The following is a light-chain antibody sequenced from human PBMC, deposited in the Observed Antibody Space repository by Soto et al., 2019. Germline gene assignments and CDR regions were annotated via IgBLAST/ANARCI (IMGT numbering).Light chain of an antibody. CDR1: QDINKY. J-gene: IGKJ4*01. CDR2: DAS. V-gene: IGKV1-33*01. CDR3: QQAENGPLT. Sequence: DIQMTQSPSSLSASVGERINITCQASQDINKYLNWYPQKLGKAPKLLIYDASNLQRGVPSRFSGSGSGTHFSLSISSLHPEDIATYYCQQAENGPLTFGGGTKVEIK.